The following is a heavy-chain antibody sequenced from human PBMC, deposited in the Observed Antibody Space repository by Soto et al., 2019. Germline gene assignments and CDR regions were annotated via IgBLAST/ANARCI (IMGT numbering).Heavy chain of an antibody. CDR1: GGSISSGDYY. V-gene: IGHV4-30-4*01. CDR3: ARDRGPWQLVPDYYYYYGMDV. CDR2: IYYSGST. D-gene: IGHD6-6*01. J-gene: IGHJ6*02. Sequence: QVQLQESGPGLVKPSQTLSLTCTVSGGSISSGDYYWSWIRQPPGKGLEWIGYIYYSGSTYYNPSLKSRVTISVDTSKNQFSLKLSSVTAADTAVYYCARDRGPWQLVPDYYYYYGMDVWGQGTTVTVSS.